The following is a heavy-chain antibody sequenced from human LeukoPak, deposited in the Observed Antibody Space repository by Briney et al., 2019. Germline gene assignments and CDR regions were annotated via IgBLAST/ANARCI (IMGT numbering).Heavy chain of an antibody. V-gene: IGHV4-59*01. Sequence: SETLSLTCTVSGGSISSYYWSWIRQPPGKGLEWIGYIYYSGSTNYNPSLKSRVTISVDTSKHQFSLKLSSVTAADTAVYYCAALVDYYYGMDVWGQGTTVTVSS. CDR1: GGSISSYY. CDR2: IYYSGST. D-gene: IGHD6-6*01. CDR3: AALVDYYYGMDV. J-gene: IGHJ6*02.